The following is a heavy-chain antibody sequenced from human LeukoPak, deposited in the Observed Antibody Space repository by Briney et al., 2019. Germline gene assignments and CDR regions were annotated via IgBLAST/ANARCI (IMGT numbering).Heavy chain of an antibody. CDR1: GGSFSGYY. V-gene: IGHV4-34*01. CDR3: ASDYDSSGSAAGH. J-gene: IGHJ4*02. CDR2: INHSGST. Sequence: PSETLSLTCAVYGGSFSGYYWSWIRQPPGKGLEWIGEINHSGSTNYNPSLKSRVTISVDTSKNQFSLKLSSVTAADTAVHYCASDYDSSGSAAGHWGRGTLVTVSS. D-gene: IGHD3-22*01.